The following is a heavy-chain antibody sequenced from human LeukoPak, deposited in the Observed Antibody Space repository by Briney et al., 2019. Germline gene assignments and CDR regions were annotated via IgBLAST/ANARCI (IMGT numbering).Heavy chain of an antibody. D-gene: IGHD1-26*01. CDR3: ARRVSYRNCFDP. V-gene: IGHV4-39*01. CDR1: GDSISSGNYY. J-gene: IGHJ5*02. Sequence: SETLSLTCTVSGDSISSGNYYWGWIRQPPGKGLEWIGSIYYSGSTYYNPSLKSRVTISVDTSKNQFSLKLSSVTAADTAVYYCARRVSYRNCFDPWGQGTPVTVSS. CDR2: IYYSGST.